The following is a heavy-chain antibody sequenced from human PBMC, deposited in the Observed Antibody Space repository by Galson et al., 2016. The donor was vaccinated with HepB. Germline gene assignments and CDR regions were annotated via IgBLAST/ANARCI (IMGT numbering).Heavy chain of an antibody. D-gene: IGHD2-15*01. CDR3: ARPILSRRYAFDI. CDR2: IFYTGSP. CDR1: GGSISSSSYY. J-gene: IGHJ3*02. Sequence: ETLSLTCTVSGGSISSSSYYWGWIRQPPGKGLEWIGYIFYTGSPYYNPSLKSRATISVDTSKNQFSLKLNSVTAADTAVYYCARPILSRRYAFDIWGQGTMVIVSS. V-gene: IGHV4-39*01.